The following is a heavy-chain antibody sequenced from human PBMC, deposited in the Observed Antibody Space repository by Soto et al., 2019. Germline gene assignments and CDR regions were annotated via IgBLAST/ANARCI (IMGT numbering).Heavy chain of an antibody. Sequence: QVQLVQSGPEVKKPGSSLTVSCKSYGDSFSRFAVSWVRQAPGEGLEWMGGIIPVTGTANYIDKFRDRLTLTADESSSTVYMELSSLRSEDTAVYYCARLGLDLDFDHWGQGTLVTVSS. CDR1: GDSFSRFA. V-gene: IGHV1-69*01. J-gene: IGHJ4*02. CDR3: ARLGLDLDFDH. CDR2: IIPVTGTA.